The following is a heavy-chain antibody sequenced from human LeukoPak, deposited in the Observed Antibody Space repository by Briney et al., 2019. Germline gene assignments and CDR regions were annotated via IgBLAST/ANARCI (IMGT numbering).Heavy chain of an antibody. J-gene: IGHJ4*02. Sequence: GGSLRLSCAASGLTFSSYAMSWVRQAPGKGLEWVSGISGSGGSTYYADSVKGWFTISRDNSKNTLYLQMNSLRAEDTAVYYCAKDQYSSGWYNSRPSDYWGQGTLVTVSS. D-gene: IGHD6-19*01. CDR1: GLTFSSYA. V-gene: IGHV3-23*01. CDR2: ISGSGGST. CDR3: AKDQYSSGWYNSRPSDY.